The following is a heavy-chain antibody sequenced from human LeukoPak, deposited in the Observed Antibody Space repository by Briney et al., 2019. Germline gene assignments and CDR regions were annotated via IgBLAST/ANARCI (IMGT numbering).Heavy chain of an antibody. D-gene: IGHD3-3*01. Sequence: PGGSLRLSCAASGFTFSNYWMTWVRQPPGKGLEWVANIKRDGSVEYYVDSVKGRFTISRDNTKDSLYLEMNSLRAEDTAVYYCAKGSGLGGTNVDYWGQGTLVTVSS. CDR2: IKRDGSVE. J-gene: IGHJ4*02. CDR3: AKGSGLGGTNVDY. CDR1: GFTFSNYW. V-gene: IGHV3-7*01.